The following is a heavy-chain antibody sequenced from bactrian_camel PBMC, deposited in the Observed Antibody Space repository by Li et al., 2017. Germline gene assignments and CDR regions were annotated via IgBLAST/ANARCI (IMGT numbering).Heavy chain of an antibody. J-gene: IGHJ4*01. V-gene: IGHV3S40*01. D-gene: IGHD3*01. CDR2: IYAFDGRT. CDR3: ATAAGYLGSLCYRAPYNI. Sequence: VQLVESGGGSVQAGGSLRLSCAASGYTYSSNYMGWFRQRPGKEREGVAVIYAFDGRTYYADSVKGRFTISQHSANTVYLQMGSLKPEDTAMYYCATAAGYLGSLCYRAPYNIWGLGTQVTVS. CDR1: GYTYSSNY.